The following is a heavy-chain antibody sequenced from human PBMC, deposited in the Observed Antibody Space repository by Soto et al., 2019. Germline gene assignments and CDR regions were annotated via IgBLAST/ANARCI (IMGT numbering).Heavy chain of an antibody. Sequence: QVQLQQWGAGLLKPSETLSLTCGVYGGSCSGYYWSWIRQPPGKGLEWIGEINHSGSIKYNPSLKSRVTISVDTSKNQFSLKLSSVTAAETAVYYCARGAGSGWDYYYYGMDVWGQGTTVTVSS. J-gene: IGHJ6*02. CDR2: INHSGSI. CDR3: ARGAGSGWDYYYYGMDV. D-gene: IGHD6-19*01. CDR1: GGSCSGYY. V-gene: IGHV4-34*01.